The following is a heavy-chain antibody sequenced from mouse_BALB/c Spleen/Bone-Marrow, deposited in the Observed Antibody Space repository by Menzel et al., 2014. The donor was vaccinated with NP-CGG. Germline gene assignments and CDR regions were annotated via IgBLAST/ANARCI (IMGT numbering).Heavy chain of an antibody. D-gene: IGHD2-14*01. J-gene: IGHJ4*01. CDR3: ARSGKVRNAMDY. CDR1: GYTFTDHA. CDR2: ISGYYGDA. V-gene: IGHV1S137*01. Sequence: VQLQQSGAKLVRPGVSVKISCKGSGYTFTDHAIHWVKRSHAKSLEWIGVISGYYGDAIYNQKFKGKATMTVDKSSSTAYMELARLTSEDSAINYCARSGKVRNAMDYWGQGTSVTVSS.